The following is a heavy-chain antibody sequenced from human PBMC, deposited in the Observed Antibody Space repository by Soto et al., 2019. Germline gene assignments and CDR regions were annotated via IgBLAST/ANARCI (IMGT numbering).Heavy chain of an antibody. Sequence: SVKVSCKASGYTFSSYGITWVRQAPGQGLEWIGWIVVGSGNTNYAQKFQERVTITRDMSTSTAYMELSSLRSEDTAVYYCAADFRNTGGMDVWGQGTTVTVSS. CDR1: GYTFSSYG. CDR3: AADFRNTGGMDV. V-gene: IGHV1-58*02. CDR2: IVVGSGNT. J-gene: IGHJ6*02.